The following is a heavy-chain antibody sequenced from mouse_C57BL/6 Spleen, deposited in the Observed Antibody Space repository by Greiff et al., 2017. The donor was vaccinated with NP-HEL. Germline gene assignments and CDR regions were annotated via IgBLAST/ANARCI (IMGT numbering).Heavy chain of an antibody. CDR3: ARVITTVVATDAMDY. J-gene: IGHJ4*01. CDR1: GFTFSSYT. Sequence: EVHLVESGGGLVKPGGSLKLSCAASGFTFSSYTMSWVRQTPEKRLEWVATISGGGGNTYYPDSVKGRFTISRDNAKNTLYLQMSSLRSEDTALYYCARVITTVVATDAMDYWGQGTSVTVSS. CDR2: ISGGGGNT. D-gene: IGHD1-1*01. V-gene: IGHV5-9*01.